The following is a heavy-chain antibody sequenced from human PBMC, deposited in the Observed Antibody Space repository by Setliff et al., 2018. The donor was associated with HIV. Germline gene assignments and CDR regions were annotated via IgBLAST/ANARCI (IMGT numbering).Heavy chain of an antibody. J-gene: IGHJ4*02. D-gene: IGHD6-6*01. Sequence: ASVKVSCKASGYIFTGSDINWVRQATGQGLEWMGWINAYSGATGYTQKFQGRVTMTRDTSMSTAFLELSRLRSEDTAMYYCERGNSSSSHYFDNWGQGTLVTVSS. CDR3: ERGNSSSSHYFDN. CDR2: INAYSGAT. CDR1: GYIFTGSD. V-gene: IGHV1-8*02.